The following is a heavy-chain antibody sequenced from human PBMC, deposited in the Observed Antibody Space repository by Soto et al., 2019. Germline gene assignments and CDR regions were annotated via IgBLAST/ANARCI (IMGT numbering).Heavy chain of an antibody. D-gene: IGHD3-10*01. CDR2: INPNSGGT. CDR1: GYTFTGYY. CDR3: ASSLGPSLLSSGYFDY. J-gene: IGHJ4*02. V-gene: IGHV1-2*02. Sequence: VASVKVSCKASGYTFTGYYMHWVRQAPGQGPEWMGWINPNSGGTNYAQKFQGRVTMTRDTSISTAYMELSRLRSDDTAVYYCASSLGPSLLSSGYFDYWGQGTLVTVSS.